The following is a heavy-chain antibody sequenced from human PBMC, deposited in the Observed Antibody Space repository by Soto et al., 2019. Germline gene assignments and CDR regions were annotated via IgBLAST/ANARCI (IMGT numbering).Heavy chain of an antibody. CDR3: ASGRIVVCGSRAYYGMDV. D-gene: IGHD6-19*01. CDR1: GGTPSNSA. CDR2: IIPVFGIV. J-gene: IGHJ6*02. V-gene: IGHV1-69*01. Sequence: QVQLVQSGAEVKKPGSSVRVSCKASGGTPSNSAFSWVRQAPGQGLEWMGGIIPVFGIVKYAQNLEGRVTITADESTNTAYMELSSLRDEDRAVYYCASGRIVVCGSRAYYGMDVWGQGTTVTVSS.